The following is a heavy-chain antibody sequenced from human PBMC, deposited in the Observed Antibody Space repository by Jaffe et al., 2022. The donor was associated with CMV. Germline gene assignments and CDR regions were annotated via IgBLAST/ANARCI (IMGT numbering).Heavy chain of an antibody. J-gene: IGHJ2*01. V-gene: IGHV4-39*01. CDR3: PYGDYGWYFDL. D-gene: IGHD4-17*01. CDR1: GGSISSSSYY. CDR2: IYYSGST. Sequence: QLQLQESGPGLVKPSETLSLTCTVSGGSISSSSYYWGWIRQPPGKGLEWIGSIYYSGSTYYNPSLKSRVTISVDTSKNQFSLKLSSVTAADTAVYYCPYGDYGWYFDLWGRGTLVTVSS.